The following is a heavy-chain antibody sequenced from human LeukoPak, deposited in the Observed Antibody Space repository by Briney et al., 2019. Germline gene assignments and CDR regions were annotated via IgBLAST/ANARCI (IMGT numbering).Heavy chain of an antibody. V-gene: IGHV4-34*01. CDR3: ARYGDYYDSSGYYYAGFDY. J-gene: IGHJ4*02. CDR2: INHSGST. CDR1: GGSFSGYY. D-gene: IGHD3-22*01. Sequence: SETLSLTCAVYGGSFSGYYWSWIRQPPGKGLEWIGEINHSGSTNYNPSLKSRVTISVDTSKNQFSLKLSSVTAADTAVYYCARYGDYYDSSGYYYAGFDYWGQGTLVTVSS.